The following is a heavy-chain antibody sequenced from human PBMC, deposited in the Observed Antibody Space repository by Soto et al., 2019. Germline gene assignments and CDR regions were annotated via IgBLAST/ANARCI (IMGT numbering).Heavy chain of an antibody. CDR1: GGTFSSYT. V-gene: IGHV1-69*02. Sequence: QVQLVQSGAEVKKPGSSVKVSCKASGGTFSSYTISWVRQAPGQGLEWMGRIIPILGIANYAQKFQGRVTITADKSTSTAYMELSSLTSEDTAVYYCARVPGPSSYYYCGMDVWAQGTTVTVSS. CDR2: IIPILGIA. CDR3: ARVPGPSSYYYCGMDV. J-gene: IGHJ6*02.